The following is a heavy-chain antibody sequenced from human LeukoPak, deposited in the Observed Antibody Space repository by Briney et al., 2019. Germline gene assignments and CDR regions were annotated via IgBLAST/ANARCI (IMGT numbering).Heavy chain of an antibody. V-gene: IGHV4-59*01. J-gene: IGHJ4*02. D-gene: IGHD6-19*01. CDR1: GGSISSYY. CDR2: IYYSGST. Sequence: SETLSLTCTVSGGSISSYYWSWIRQPPGKGLEWIGYIYYSGSTNYNPSLKSRVTISVDTSKNQFSLKLSSVTAADTAVYYCARDHRGSGWNTLDYWGQGTLVTVSS. CDR3: ARDHRGSGWNTLDY.